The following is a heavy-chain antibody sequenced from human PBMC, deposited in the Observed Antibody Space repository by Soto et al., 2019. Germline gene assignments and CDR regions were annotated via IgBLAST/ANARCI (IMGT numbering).Heavy chain of an antibody. CDR3: ARGARGAFDL. Sequence: EVQLVESGGGLVQPGESLRLSCAASGFTFSYYWMHWVRQAPGKGLVWVSRIHSDGSSTTYADSVKGRFTISRDNARNTLYLQMNSMRAEDTAVYSCARGARGAFDLWGQGTVVTVS. CDR2: IHSDGSST. CDR1: GFTFSYYW. J-gene: IGHJ3*01. D-gene: IGHD1-26*01. V-gene: IGHV3-74*01.